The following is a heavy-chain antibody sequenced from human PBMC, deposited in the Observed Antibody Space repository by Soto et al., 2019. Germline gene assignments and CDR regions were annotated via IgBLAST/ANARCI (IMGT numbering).Heavy chain of an antibody. CDR1: GYTFTSYG. J-gene: IGHJ4*02. CDR3: TRENWNDYLDY. V-gene: IGHV1-3*01. Sequence: ASVKVSCKASGYTFTSYGMHWGRQAPGQRLEWMGWINAGNGNTKYSQRFQGRVTITRETSASTAYMELSSLRSEDTAVYYCTRENWNDYLDYWGQGTLVTVSS. D-gene: IGHD1-1*01. CDR2: INAGNGNT.